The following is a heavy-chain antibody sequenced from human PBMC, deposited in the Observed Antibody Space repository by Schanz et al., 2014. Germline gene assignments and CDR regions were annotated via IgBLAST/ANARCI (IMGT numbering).Heavy chain of an antibody. CDR1: GFSFSKSA. D-gene: IGHD6-13*01. CDR2: LTGSGTTT. J-gene: IGHJ4*02. V-gene: IGHV3-23*01. CDR3: AKDLAAVGVFDY. Sequence: EVQLLESGGGLVQPGGSLRLSCAASGFSFSKSAMNWVRQAPGKGLEWVSALTGSGTTTYYADSVKGRFTISRDNSKNTLDLQMNSLRAEDTAIYYCAKDLAAVGVFDYWGQGSLVTVSP.